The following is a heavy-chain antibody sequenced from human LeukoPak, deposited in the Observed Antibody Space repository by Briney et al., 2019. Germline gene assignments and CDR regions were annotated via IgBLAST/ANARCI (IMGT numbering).Heavy chain of an antibody. CDR2: IYYSGST. V-gene: IGHV4-31*03. CDR3: ARARGRSGYYG. J-gene: IGHJ4*02. CDR1: GGSISSGGYY. D-gene: IGHD3-22*01. Sequence: SETLSLTCTVSGGSISSGGYYWSWIRQHPGQGLEWIGYIYYSGSTCYNPSLKSRVTISVDTSKNQFSLKLSSVTAADTAVYYCARARGRSGYYGWGQGTLVTVSS.